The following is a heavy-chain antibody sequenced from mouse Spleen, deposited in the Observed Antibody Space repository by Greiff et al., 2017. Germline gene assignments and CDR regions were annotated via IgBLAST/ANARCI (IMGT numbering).Heavy chain of an antibody. CDR1: GFNIKDDY. D-gene: IGHD3-2*01. Sequence: VQLQQSGAELVRPGASVKLSCTASGFNIKDDYMHWVKQRPEQGLEWIGWIDPENGDTEYASKFQGKATITADTSSNTAYLQLSSLTSEDTAVYYCTTDSSGYEGWFAYWGQGTLVTVSA. CDR2: IDPENGDT. J-gene: IGHJ3*01. V-gene: IGHV14-4*01. CDR3: TTDSSGYEGWFAY.